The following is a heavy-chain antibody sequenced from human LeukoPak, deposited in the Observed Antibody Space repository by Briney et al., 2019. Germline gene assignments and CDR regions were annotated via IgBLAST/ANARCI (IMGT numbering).Heavy chain of an antibody. CDR1: GGSISSSSYY. Sequence: SETLSLTCTVSGGSISSSSYYWGWIRQPPGKGLEWIGSIYYSGSTYYNPSLKSRVTISVDTSKNQFSLKLSSVTAADTAVYYCARDRVTMVRGVRRNDAFDIWGQGTMVTVSS. D-gene: IGHD3-10*01. V-gene: IGHV4-39*07. J-gene: IGHJ3*02. CDR2: IYYSGST. CDR3: ARDRVTMVRGVRRNDAFDI.